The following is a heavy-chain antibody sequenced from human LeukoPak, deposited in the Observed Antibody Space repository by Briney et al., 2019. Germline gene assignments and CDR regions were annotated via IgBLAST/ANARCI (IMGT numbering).Heavy chain of an antibody. Sequence: GGSLRLSCAASGFTFSSYAMSWVRQAPGKGLEWVSVISGSGGTTYYADSVKGRFTISRDNSKNTLYLQMNSLRVEDTALYYCAKARSTSWSQSDYWGQGTLVTVPS. D-gene: IGHD6-13*01. V-gene: IGHV3-23*01. CDR1: GFTFSSYA. CDR3: AKARSTSWSQSDY. J-gene: IGHJ4*02. CDR2: ISGSGGTT.